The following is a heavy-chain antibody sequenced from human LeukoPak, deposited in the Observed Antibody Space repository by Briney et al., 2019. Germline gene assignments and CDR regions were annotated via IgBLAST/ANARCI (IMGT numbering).Heavy chain of an antibody. J-gene: IGHJ4*02. Sequence: GALRLSCGASGFTFSSYSMNWGRPAPGEGLEWVSSISSSSSYIYYADSVKGRFTISRDNAKNSLYLQMNSLRAEDTAVYYCARFSGYGSGSNHEDDYWGQGTLVTVSS. V-gene: IGHV3-21*01. D-gene: IGHD3-10*01. CDR2: ISSSSSYI. CDR3: ARFSGYGSGSNHEDDY. CDR1: GFTFSSYS.